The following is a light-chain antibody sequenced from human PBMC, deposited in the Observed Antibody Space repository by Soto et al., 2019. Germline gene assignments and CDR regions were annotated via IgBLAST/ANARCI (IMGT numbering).Light chain of an antibody. CDR3: QQRGDWPRIT. Sequence: EIVLTQSPATLSLSPGERATLSCRASQSVSSYFAWYQQKPGQAPRLLIYDASNRATGIPARFSGTGSGTDFTLTISSLEPEDFAVYYCQQRGDWPRITFGQGTRLEIK. CDR1: QSVSSY. V-gene: IGKV3-11*01. CDR2: DAS. J-gene: IGKJ5*01.